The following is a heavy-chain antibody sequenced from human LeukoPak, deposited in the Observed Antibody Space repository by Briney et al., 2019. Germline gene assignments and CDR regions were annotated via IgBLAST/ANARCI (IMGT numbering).Heavy chain of an antibody. Sequence: GASLTLSCAASGFTFSTYGTNWVRHAPGKGLEWVSYISSGSDSIHYADSLKGRFTVSRDNAKNSLFLQMNSLRDEDTAVYYCAKYMSSGYWGQGTLVTVS. CDR3: AKYMSSGY. CDR1: GFTFSTYG. V-gene: IGHV3-48*02. CDR2: ISSGSDSI. J-gene: IGHJ4*02. D-gene: IGHD6-19*01.